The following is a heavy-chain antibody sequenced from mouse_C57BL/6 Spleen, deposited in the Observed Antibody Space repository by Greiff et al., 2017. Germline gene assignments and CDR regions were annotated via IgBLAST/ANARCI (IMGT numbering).Heavy chain of an antibody. V-gene: IGHV5-9*01. D-gene: IGHD2-3*01. CDR3: ARRFYDGYHFFDY. J-gene: IGHJ2*01. CDR2: ISGGGGNT. Sequence: EVQVVESGGGLVKPGGSLKLSCAASGFTFSSYTMSWVRQTPEKRLEWVATISGGGGNTYYPDSVKGRFTISRANAKNTLYLQMSSLRSEDTALYDCARRFYDGYHFFDYWGQGTTLTVSS. CDR1: GFTFSSYT.